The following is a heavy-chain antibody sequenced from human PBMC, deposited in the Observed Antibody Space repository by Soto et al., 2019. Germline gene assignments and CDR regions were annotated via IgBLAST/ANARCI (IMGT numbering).Heavy chain of an antibody. J-gene: IGHJ4*02. CDR3: AGTQFDTSGYYPSGLEL. CDR2: IIPFLGSA. Sequence: QVQLEQSGAEVEKPGSSVKVSCKPSGGTFKSYVLNWVRQAPGQGLEWMGGIIPFLGSADYAQKFQDRVTITADESTSTASLELSSLISEDSAVYYCAGTQFDTSGYYPSGLELWGQGTLVTVAS. V-gene: IGHV1-69*01. D-gene: IGHD3-22*01. CDR1: GGTFKSYV.